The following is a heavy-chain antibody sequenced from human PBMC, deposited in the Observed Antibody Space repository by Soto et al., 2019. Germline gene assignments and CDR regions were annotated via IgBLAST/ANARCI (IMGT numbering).Heavy chain of an antibody. Sequence: QVQLQESGPGLVKPSQTLSLTCTVSGGSISSGDNYWSWIRQPPGKGLEWIGYIYYSGSTYYNPSLKSRVSISVDTSKNQFSLKLSSVTAADTAVYYCTRAGITGSLFDYWGQGTLVTVSS. D-gene: IGHD1-20*01. CDR3: TRAGITGSLFDY. V-gene: IGHV4-30-4*01. CDR1: GGSISSGDNY. CDR2: IYYSGST. J-gene: IGHJ4*02.